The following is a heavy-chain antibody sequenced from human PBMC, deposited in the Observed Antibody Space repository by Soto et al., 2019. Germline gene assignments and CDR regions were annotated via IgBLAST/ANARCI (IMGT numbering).Heavy chain of an antibody. Sequence: SVKVSCKXSGGTFSSYAISWVRQAPGQGLEWMGGIIPIFGTANYAQKFQGRVTITADKSTSTAYMELSSLRSEDTAVYYCARAPDYYDSSGYYLPFDYWCQGTLVTVS. V-gene: IGHV1-69*06. D-gene: IGHD3-22*01. CDR2: IIPIFGTA. J-gene: IGHJ4*02. CDR1: GGTFSSYA. CDR3: ARAPDYYDSSGYYLPFDY.